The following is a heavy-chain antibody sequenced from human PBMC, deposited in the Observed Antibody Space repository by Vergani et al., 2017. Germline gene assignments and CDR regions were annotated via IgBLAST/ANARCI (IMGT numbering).Heavy chain of an antibody. V-gene: IGHV3-7*03. J-gene: IGHJ5*02. CDR1: GFTFSSYW. CDR2: IKQDGSEK. Sequence: EVQLVESGGGLVQPGGSLRLSCAASGFTFSSYWMSWVRQAPGKGLEWVANIKQDGSEKYYVDSVKGRFTISRDNAKNSLYLQMNSLRAEDTAVYYCARDKFPVRGGSWFDPWGQGTLVTVSS. CDR3: ARDKFPVRGGSWFDP. D-gene: IGHD3-10*01.